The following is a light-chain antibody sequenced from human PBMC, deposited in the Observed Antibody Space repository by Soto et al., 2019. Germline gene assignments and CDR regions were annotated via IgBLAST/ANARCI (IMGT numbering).Light chain of an antibody. V-gene: IGKV1-5*01. J-gene: IGKJ1*01. CDR1: QSISSW. CDR3: QQYNSYSWT. Sequence: DIQMTHSPSTLSASVGDIVTITCRASQSISSWLAWYQQKPGKAPKLLIYDASSLESGVPSRFSGSGTGTEFTLTISSLQPDDFATYYCQQYNSYSWTFGQGTQVDIK. CDR2: DAS.